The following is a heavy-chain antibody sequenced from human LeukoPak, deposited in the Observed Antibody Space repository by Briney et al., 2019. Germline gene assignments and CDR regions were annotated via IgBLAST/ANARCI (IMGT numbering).Heavy chain of an antibody. Sequence: GGSLRLSCAASGFTFSSYSMNWVRQAPGKGLEWVSSISSSSYIYYADSVKGRFTISRDNAKNSLYLQMNSLRAEDTAVYYCARDPFTSGDYYDSSGYSGYWGQGTLVTVSS. CDR1: GFTFSSYS. V-gene: IGHV3-21*01. D-gene: IGHD3-22*01. CDR2: ISSSSYI. CDR3: ARDPFTSGDYYDSSGYSGY. J-gene: IGHJ4*02.